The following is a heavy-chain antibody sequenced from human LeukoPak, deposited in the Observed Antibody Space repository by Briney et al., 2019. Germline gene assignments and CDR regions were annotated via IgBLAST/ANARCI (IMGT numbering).Heavy chain of an antibody. J-gene: IGHJ4*02. V-gene: IGHV4-30-2*01. CDR2: IYHSGST. CDR1: GGSISSGGYY. Sequence: SETLSLTCTVSGGSISSGGYYWSWIRQPPGKGLEWIGYIYHSGSTYYNPSLKSRVTISVDTSKNQFSLKLSSVTAADTAVYYCARFTYYYDSSAYTQGGSDYWGQGTLVTVSS. CDR3: ARFTYYYDSSAYTQGGSDY. D-gene: IGHD3-22*01.